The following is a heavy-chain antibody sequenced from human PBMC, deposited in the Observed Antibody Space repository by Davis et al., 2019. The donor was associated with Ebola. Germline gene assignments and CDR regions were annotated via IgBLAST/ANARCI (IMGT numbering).Heavy chain of an antibody. CDR2: IYCSGST. CDR1: GGSISRGGSY. Sequence: PSETLSLTCTVSGGSISRGGSYWSWIRQHPGKGLEWIGYIYCSGSTYYNPSLKSRVTISLDTSKNQFSLNLRSVTAADTAVYYCARDLRYDSSGYDYYFYMDVWGKGTTVTVSS. D-gene: IGHD3-22*01. CDR3: ARDLRYDSSGYDYYFYMDV. J-gene: IGHJ6*03. V-gene: IGHV4-31*03.